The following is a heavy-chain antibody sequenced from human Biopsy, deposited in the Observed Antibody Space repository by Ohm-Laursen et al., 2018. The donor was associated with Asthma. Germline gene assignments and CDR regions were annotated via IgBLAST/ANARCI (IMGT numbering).Heavy chain of an antibody. J-gene: IGHJ2*01. CDR3: ARAVSSSSYWYFDL. CDR1: GDAMSTSGSY. V-gene: IGHV4-39*02. D-gene: IGHD6-6*01. CDR2: IYYSGRT. Sequence: GTLSLTCIVSGDAMSTSGSYWGWIRQSPGKGLEWIGSIYYSGRTYYNPSLESRVTISAGTSKNHFSLKVTSVTAADTAVYYCARAVSSSSYWYFDLWGRGDLVTVSS.